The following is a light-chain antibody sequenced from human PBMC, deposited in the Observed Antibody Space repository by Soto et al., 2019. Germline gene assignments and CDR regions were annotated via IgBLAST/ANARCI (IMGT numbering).Light chain of an antibody. Sequence: DIVLTQSPGTLSLYPGERASLSCRASQSVSSGHLAWYQQKPGQAPRLLIYGASSRATGIPDRFSGSGSGTDFTLTISRLEPEDYAVYYCQQYGHSLWTFGQGAKV. CDR1: QSVSSGH. CDR3: QQYGHSLWT. J-gene: IGKJ1*01. CDR2: GAS. V-gene: IGKV3-20*01.